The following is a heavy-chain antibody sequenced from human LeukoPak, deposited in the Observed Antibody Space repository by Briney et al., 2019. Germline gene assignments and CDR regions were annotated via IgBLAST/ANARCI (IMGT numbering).Heavy chain of an antibody. CDR2: INPDGSTT. D-gene: IGHD2-2*02. V-gene: IGHV3-74*01. J-gene: IGHJ4*02. CDR1: GFIFSRYW. CDR3: ARGDLGYCSSTSCYNFDY. Sequence: PGESLRLSCAASGFIFSRYWIHWVRQAPGKGLEWVSRINPDGSTTTYADSVKGRFTISRDNAKNTVYLQMNSLRAEDTAVYYCARGDLGYCSSTSCYNFDYWGQGTLVTVSS.